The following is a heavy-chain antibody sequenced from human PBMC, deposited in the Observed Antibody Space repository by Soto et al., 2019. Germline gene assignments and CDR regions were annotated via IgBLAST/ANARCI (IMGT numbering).Heavy chain of an antibody. J-gene: IGHJ6*02. V-gene: IGHV3-23*01. CDR1: GFTFSGYA. CDR2: IKNSGDIT. Sequence: DVQLLESGGGLVQPGGSLRLSCAASGFTFSGYAMSWVRQAPGKGLEWVSGIKNSGDITYYADSVKGRFTISRDNSKNTLYLEMSSLRVDDTAVDHCAIEYTTSLARLYGMDVWVQGTTVTVSS. D-gene: IGHD6-6*01. CDR3: AIEYTTSLARLYGMDV.